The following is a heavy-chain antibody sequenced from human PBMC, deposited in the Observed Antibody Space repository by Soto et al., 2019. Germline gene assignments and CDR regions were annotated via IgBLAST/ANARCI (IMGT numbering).Heavy chain of an antibody. J-gene: IGHJ4*02. CDR1: GYTFTSYA. D-gene: IGHD1-26*01. CDR2: INAGNGNT. Sequence: QVQLVQSGAEEKKPGASVKVSCKASGYTFTSYAMHWVRQAPGQRLELMGGINAGNGNTKYSQKFQGRVTITRDTSASTAYMEVSSLRSEDTAVYYCASSGSYWGIDYWGQGTLVTVSS. V-gene: IGHV1-3*05. CDR3: ASSGSYWGIDY.